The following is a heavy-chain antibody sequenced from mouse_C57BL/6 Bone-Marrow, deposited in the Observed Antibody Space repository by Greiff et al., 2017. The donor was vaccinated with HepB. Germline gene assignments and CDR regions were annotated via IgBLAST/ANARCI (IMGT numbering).Heavy chain of an antibody. J-gene: IGHJ3*01. V-gene: IGHV2-2*01. CDR1: GFSLTSYG. Sequence: VKLMESGPGLVQPSQSLSITCTVSGFSLTSYGVHWVRQSPGKGLEWLGVIWSGGSTDYNAAFISRLSISKDNSKSQVFFKMNSLQADDTAIYYCARNPDYSKGAWFAYWGQGTLVTVSA. CDR2: IWSGGST. D-gene: IGHD2-5*01. CDR3: ARNPDYSKGAWFAY.